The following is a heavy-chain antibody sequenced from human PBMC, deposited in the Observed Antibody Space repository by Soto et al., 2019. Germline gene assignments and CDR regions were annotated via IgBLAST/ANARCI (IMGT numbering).Heavy chain of an antibody. D-gene: IGHD1-26*01. Sequence: PGGSLRLSCAISGFAVSSNYLSWVRQAPRKGLVWVSVHYSGGSTYYADSVQGRFTTSRDKSNNTLYLQMRRVRAEDTAVYFCARHRHPRGTVGATSPLDPWGQGTQVTVSS. J-gene: IGHJ5*02. CDR3: ARHRHPRGTVGATSPLDP. V-gene: IGHV3-53*01. CDR2: HYSGGST. CDR1: GFAVSSNY.